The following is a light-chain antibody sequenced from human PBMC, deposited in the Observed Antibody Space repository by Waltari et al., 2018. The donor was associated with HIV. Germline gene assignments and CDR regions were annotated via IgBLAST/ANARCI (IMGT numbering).Light chain of an antibody. CDR3: HVWDSFSDHRV. Sequence: SYVLTQPPSVSVAPGQTARISCEGYNIGSKSVHWYQQKPGQAPGLVVYYDTDRPSGIPERFSGSNSGNTATLIISGVEAGDEADYYCHVWDSFSDHRVFGGGTELTVL. V-gene: IGLV3-21*02. J-gene: IGLJ2*01. CDR1: NIGSKS. CDR2: YDT.